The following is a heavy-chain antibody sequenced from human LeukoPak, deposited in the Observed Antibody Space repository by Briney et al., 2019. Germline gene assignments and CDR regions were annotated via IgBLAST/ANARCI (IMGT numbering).Heavy chain of an antibody. D-gene: IGHD2-2*01. CDR3: ASRSNKLKIVPAAPDGSGSGAFDI. Sequence: PSETLSLTCAVYGVSFSGYYWSWIRQPPGKGLEWLGEINHSGSTNYNPSLKSRVAISVDTSKNQFSLKLSSVTAADTAVYYCASRSNKLKIVPAAPDGSGSGAFDIWGQGTMVTVSS. V-gene: IGHV4-34*01. CDR2: INHSGST. J-gene: IGHJ3*02. CDR1: GVSFSGYY.